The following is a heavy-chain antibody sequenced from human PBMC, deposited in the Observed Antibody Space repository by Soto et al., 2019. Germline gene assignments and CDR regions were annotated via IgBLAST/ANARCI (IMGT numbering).Heavy chain of an antibody. CDR3: AKFTGMAVAGSLRA. V-gene: IGHV3-74*01. CDR1: GLTFSRHW. Sequence: PGGSLRLSCAASGLTFSRHWMHWVRQAPGKGLVWVSRISSDGTSTNYADSVKGRFTISSDNAKSTVFLQMNSLRAEDTAVYYCAKFTGMAVAGSLRACGEGTLVTGS. J-gene: IGHJ5*02. CDR2: ISSDGTST. D-gene: IGHD6-19*01.